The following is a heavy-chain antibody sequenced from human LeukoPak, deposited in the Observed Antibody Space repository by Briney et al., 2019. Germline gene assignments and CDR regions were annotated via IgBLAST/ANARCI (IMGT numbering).Heavy chain of an antibody. CDR3: ARVPKFLQVVVAARVGNYFDY. CDR1: GGTFSSYG. V-gene: IGHV1-18*01. Sequence: ASVKVSCKASGGTFSSYGISWVRQAPGQGLEWMGWISAYNGNTNYAQKLQGRATMTTDTSTSTAYMELRSLRSDDTAVYYCARVPKFLQVVVAARVGNYFDYWGQGTLVTVSS. CDR2: ISAYNGNT. J-gene: IGHJ4*02. D-gene: IGHD2-15*01.